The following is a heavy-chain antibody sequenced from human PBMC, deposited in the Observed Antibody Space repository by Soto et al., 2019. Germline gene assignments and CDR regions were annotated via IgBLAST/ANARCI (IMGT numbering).Heavy chain of an antibody. CDR2: INPSGGST. Sequence: ASVKVSCKASGYTCTSYYMHWVRQAPGQGLEWMGIINPSGGSTSYAQKFQGRVTMTRDTSTSTVYMELSSLRSEDTAVYYCARGLQPPDYYDSSGLDYWGQGTLVTVSS. D-gene: IGHD3-22*01. CDR3: ARGLQPPDYYDSSGLDY. V-gene: IGHV1-46*01. J-gene: IGHJ4*02. CDR1: GYTCTSYY.